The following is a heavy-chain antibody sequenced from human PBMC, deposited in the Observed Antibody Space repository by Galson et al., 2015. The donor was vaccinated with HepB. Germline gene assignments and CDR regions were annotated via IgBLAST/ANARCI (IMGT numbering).Heavy chain of an antibody. V-gene: IGHV1-69*06. CDR1: GYTFTSYG. Sequence: SVKVSCKASGYTFTSYGISWVRQAPGQGLEWMGGIIPIFGTANYAQKFQGRVTITADKSTSTAYMELSSLRSEDTAVYYCASTHSLGYSSEGGDYWGQGTLVTVSS. D-gene: IGHD6-19*01. CDR3: ASTHSLGYSSEGGDY. J-gene: IGHJ4*02. CDR2: IIPIFGTA.